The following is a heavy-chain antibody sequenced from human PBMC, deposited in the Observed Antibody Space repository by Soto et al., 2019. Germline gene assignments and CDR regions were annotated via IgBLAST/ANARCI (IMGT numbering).Heavy chain of an antibody. V-gene: IGHV3-30-3*01. CDR1: GFTFSSYA. D-gene: IGHD6-19*01. CDR2: ISYDGSNK. J-gene: IGHJ6*02. Sequence: VQLVESGGGVVQPGRSLRLSCAASGFTFSSYAMHWVRQAPGKGLEWVAVISYDGSNKYYADSVKGRFTISRDNSKNTLYLQMNSLRAEDTAVYYCAGGADSSGWYPGLEYYGMDVWGQGTTVTVSS. CDR3: AGGADSSGWYPGLEYYGMDV.